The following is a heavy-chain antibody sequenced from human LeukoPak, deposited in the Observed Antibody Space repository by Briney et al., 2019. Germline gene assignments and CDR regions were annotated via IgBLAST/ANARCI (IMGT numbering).Heavy chain of an antibody. D-gene: IGHD6-19*01. CDR3: ARGAVAGKMSWYDP. V-gene: IGHV4-59*01. J-gene: IGHJ5*02. Sequence: SETLSLTCTVSGASISSYYWIWIRQPQGKGLEWIGHIYYDGSTNYNPFLKSRVTISVDTSKNQFSLNLSSVTAADTAVYYCARGAVAGKMSWYDPWGQGTLVTVSS. CDR1: GASISSYY. CDR2: IYYDGST.